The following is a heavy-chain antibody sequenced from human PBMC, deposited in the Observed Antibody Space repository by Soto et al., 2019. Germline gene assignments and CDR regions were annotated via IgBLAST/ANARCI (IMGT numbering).Heavy chain of an antibody. CDR1: GFTFSNAW. V-gene: IGHV3-15*01. Sequence: EVQLVESGGGLVKPGGSLRLSCAASGFTFSNAWMSWVRQAPGKGLEWVGRIKSKTGGGTTDYAAPVKGRFTISRDDSKNTLYLQMNSLKTEDTAVYYCTTDTDRFDYWGQGTLVTVSS. CDR2: IKSKTGGGTT. CDR3: TTDTDRFDY. J-gene: IGHJ4*02.